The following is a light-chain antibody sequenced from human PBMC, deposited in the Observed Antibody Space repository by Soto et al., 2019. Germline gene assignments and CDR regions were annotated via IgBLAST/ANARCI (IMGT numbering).Light chain of an antibody. CDR2: SNN. CDR1: SSNIGSGT. V-gene: IGLV1-44*01. CDR3: AAWDDSLNGLYV. Sequence: QSVLTQPPSVSGTPGQRVTISCSGSSSNIGSGTVNWYQQLPGTAPKLLIYSNNQRPSGVPDRFSGSKSGTSASLAISGLQSEDEADYYCAAWDDSLNGLYVFGTGTKVTVL. J-gene: IGLJ1*01.